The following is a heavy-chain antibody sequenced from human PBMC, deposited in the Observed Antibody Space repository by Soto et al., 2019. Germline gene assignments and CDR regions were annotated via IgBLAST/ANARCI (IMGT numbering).Heavy chain of an antibody. CDR1: VYTFTNYY. D-gene: IGHD3-10*01. Sequence: QVQLVQSGAEVKNPGASVKVSCKASVYTFTNYYIHWGRQDPGQGLEWMGWINHNSGSTSYAQKFQGRVALPRDTSISPAYTQLNRLRYDDTAMYYCARGRENDPWRQGTLVTVTS. V-gene: IGHV1-2*02. CDR2: INHNSGST. J-gene: IGHJ5*02. CDR3: ARGRENDP.